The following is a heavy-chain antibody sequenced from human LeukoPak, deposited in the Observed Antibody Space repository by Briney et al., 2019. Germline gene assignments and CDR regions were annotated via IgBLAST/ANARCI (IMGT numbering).Heavy chain of an antibody. J-gene: IGHJ4*02. CDR1: GFTFSNYD. Sequence: PGGSLRLSCTASGFTFSNYDIHWVRQAPGKGLEWVAFIQYDGSNKYYADSVKGRFTISRDNSKNTLYLLMNSLRAEDTAVYYCVKVSGVGSSWSPFDYWGQGTLVTVSS. D-gene: IGHD6-13*01. CDR2: IQYDGSNK. CDR3: VKVSGVGSSWSPFDY. V-gene: IGHV3-30*02.